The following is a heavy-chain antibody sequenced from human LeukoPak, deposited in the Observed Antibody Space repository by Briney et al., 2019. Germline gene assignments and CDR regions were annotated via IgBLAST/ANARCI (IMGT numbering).Heavy chain of an antibody. D-gene: IGHD3-10*01. CDR1: GFTFSSYS. Sequence: PGGSLRLSCAASGFTFSSYSMNWVRQAPGKGLEWVSSISSSSSYIYYADSVKGRFTISRDNAKNSLYLQMNSLRAEDTAVYYCARDRGDYGSGSYYDYWGQGTLVTVSS. CDR3: ARDRGDYGSGSYYDY. CDR2: ISSSSSYI. V-gene: IGHV3-21*01. J-gene: IGHJ4*02.